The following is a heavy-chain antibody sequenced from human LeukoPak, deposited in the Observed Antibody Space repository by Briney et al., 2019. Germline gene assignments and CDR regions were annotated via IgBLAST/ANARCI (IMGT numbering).Heavy chain of an antibody. J-gene: IGHJ6*03. V-gene: IGHV3-48*01. Sequence: GGSLRLSCAASGFTFSSHRMNWVRQAPGKGLEWVADISGSSDDIHYADSVTGRFTISRDDAKNSLYLQMNSLRAEDTAVYYCARDHRSYDILSGDYYYYMDVWGKGTTVTVSS. CDR3: ARDHRSYDILSGDYYYYMDV. CDR1: GFTFSSHR. CDR2: ISGSSDDI. D-gene: IGHD3-9*01.